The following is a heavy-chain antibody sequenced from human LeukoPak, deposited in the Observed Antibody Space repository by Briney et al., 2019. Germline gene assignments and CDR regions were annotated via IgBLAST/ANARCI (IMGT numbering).Heavy chain of an antibody. D-gene: IGHD3-22*01. CDR1: GYTFTCYG. CDR2: ISAYNGNT. V-gene: IGHV1-18*01. CDR3: ARDRGYYYDSSGLDY. Sequence: ASVKVSCKASGYTFTCYGISWVRQAPGQGLEWMGWISAYNGNTNYAQKLQGRVTMTTDTSTSTAYMELRSLRSDDTAVYYCARDRGYYYDSSGLDYWGQGTLVTVSS. J-gene: IGHJ4*02.